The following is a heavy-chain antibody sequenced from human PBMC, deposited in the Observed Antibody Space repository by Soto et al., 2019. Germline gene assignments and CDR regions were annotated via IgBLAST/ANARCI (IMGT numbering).Heavy chain of an antibody. Sequence: SETLSLTCTVSGGSISSSSYYWGWIRQPPGKGLEWIGSIYYSGSTYYNPSLKSRVTISVDTSKNQFSLKLSSVTAADTAVYYCARHNSGGYATTFDYWGQGTLVTVSS. V-gene: IGHV4-39*01. J-gene: IGHJ4*02. D-gene: IGHD5-12*01. CDR1: GGSISSSSYY. CDR2: IYYSGST. CDR3: ARHNSGGYATTFDY.